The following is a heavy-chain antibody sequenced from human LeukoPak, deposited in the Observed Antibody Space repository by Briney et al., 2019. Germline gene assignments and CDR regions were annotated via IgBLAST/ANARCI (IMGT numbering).Heavy chain of an antibody. Sequence: LSLTCAVYGGSFSGYYWSWIRQAPGKGLEWVSYISSSGSTIYYADSVKGRFTISRDNAKNSLYLQMNSLRAEDTAVYYCARDHRDVGYWGQGTLVTVSS. CDR1: GGSFSGYY. CDR2: ISSSGSTI. J-gene: IGHJ4*02. V-gene: IGHV3-11*01. CDR3: ARDHRDVGY.